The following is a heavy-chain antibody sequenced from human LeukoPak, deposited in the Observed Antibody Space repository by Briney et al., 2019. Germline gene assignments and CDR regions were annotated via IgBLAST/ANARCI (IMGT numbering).Heavy chain of an antibody. CDR2: ISAYNGNT. D-gene: IGHD3-9*01. CDR3: ARDLTSRSPNNYYDILTGSGYYYYYGMDV. J-gene: IGHJ6*02. V-gene: IGHV1-18*01. Sequence: ASVKVSCKASGYTFTSYGISWVRQAPGQGLEWMGWISAYNGNTNYAQKLQGRVTMTTDTSTSTAYMELSSLRSEDTAVYYCARDLTSRSPNNYYDILTGSGYYYYYGMDVWGQGTTVTVSS. CDR1: GYTFTSYG.